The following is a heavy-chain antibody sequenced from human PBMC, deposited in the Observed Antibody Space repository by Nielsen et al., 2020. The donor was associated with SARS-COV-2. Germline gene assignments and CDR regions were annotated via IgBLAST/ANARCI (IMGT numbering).Heavy chain of an antibody. J-gene: IGHJ4*02. D-gene: IGHD6-19*01. CDR1: GFTFSSYS. V-gene: IGHV3-48*04. CDR3: ASSGWLDY. Sequence: GGSLRLSCAASGFTFSSYSVNWVRQTPGKGLEWISYITNTGAEYYADSVKGRFTISRDNAQSSLYLLMNNLRAEDTAVYYCASSGWLDYWGQGTRVTVSS. CDR2: ITNTGAE.